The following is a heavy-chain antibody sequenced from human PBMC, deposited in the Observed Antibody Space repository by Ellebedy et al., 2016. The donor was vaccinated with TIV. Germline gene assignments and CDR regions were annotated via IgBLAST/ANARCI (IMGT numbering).Heavy chain of an antibody. CDR2: IYYSGTA. D-gene: IGHD2-15*01. CDR3: ARSLEYCSGVNCCTLEY. Sequence: SETLSLTXSVSGGSVSSSCCYWAWIRQAPGKGLEWIGSIYYSGTAYYNPSLKSRVTISVDSSKNQFSLNLSSVTAADTAVYYCARSLEYCSGVNCCTLEYWGQGTLVTVSS. CDR1: GGSVSSSCCY. J-gene: IGHJ4*02. V-gene: IGHV4-39*01.